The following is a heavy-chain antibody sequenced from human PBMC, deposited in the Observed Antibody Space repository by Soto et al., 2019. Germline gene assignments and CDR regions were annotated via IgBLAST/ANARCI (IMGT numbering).Heavy chain of an antibody. J-gene: IGHJ4*02. Sequence: SETLSLTCTVSGGSVSSDSYFWSWIRQPPGKGLEWIGYISYSGSSKYHSSLKSRVTISKDTSENYFSLKLSSVTAADTAVYYCARYRTGGTCFDYWGQGTLVTVSS. V-gene: IGHV4-61*03. CDR1: GGSVSSDSYF. D-gene: IGHD3-10*01. CDR3: ARYRTGGTCFDY. CDR2: ISYSGSS.